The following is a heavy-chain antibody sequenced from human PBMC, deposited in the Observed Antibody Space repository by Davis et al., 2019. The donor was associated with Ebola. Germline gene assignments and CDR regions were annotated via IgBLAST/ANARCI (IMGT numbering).Heavy chain of an antibody. D-gene: IGHD4-17*01. CDR3: ARALRNTQFDY. Sequence: PSETLSLTCTVSGGSISSGGYYWSWIRQPPGKGLEWIGYIYYSGSTNYNPSLKSRVTISVDTSKNQFSLKLSSVTAADTAVYYCARALRNTQFDYWGQGTLVTVSS. V-gene: IGHV4-61*08. CDR2: IYYSGST. J-gene: IGHJ4*02. CDR1: GGSISSGGYY.